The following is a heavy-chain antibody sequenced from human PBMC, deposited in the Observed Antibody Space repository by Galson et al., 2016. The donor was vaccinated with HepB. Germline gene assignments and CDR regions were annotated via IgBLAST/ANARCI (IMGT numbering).Heavy chain of an antibody. D-gene: IGHD5-18*01. Sequence: SLRLSCAASVFSFSYTWMNWVRQAPGKGLEWVSVITYNGDYTFYTESVRGRFTMSRDNSKSTLFLQMNSLRVEDTAIYYCVKEGGTGQTAHFDSWGPGTGVTVSS. CDR2: ITYNGDYT. J-gene: IGHJ4*02. CDR3: VKEGGTGQTAHFDS. CDR1: VFSFSYTW. V-gene: IGHV3-23*01.